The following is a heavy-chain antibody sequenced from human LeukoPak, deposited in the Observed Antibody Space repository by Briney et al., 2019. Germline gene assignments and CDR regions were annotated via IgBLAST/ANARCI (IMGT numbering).Heavy chain of an antibody. CDR2: ISWNSGSI. J-gene: IGHJ4*02. Sequence: PGGSLRLSCAASGFTFDDYAMHWVRQAPGKGLEWVSGISWNSGSIGYADSVKGRFTISRDNAKSSLYLQMNSLRAEDTALYYCAKDLLPGYGDYSPFDYWGQGTLVTVSS. CDR1: GFTFDDYA. V-gene: IGHV3-9*01. D-gene: IGHD4-17*01. CDR3: AKDLLPGYGDYSPFDY.